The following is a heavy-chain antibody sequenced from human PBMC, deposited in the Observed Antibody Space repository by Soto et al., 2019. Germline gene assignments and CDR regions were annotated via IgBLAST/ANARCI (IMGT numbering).Heavy chain of an antibody. CDR2: INWKGGST. J-gene: IGHJ3*02. Sequence: EVQLVESGGGVVRPGGSLRLSCAASGFTVDDYGMSWVRQAPGKGLEWVSGINWKGGSTGYAASVKGRFTISRDNAKNSLYLEMNSLRAEDTALYLCARTNYYGSGRSRSSNAFDIWGQGTMVTVSS. CDR1: GFTVDDYG. CDR3: ARTNYYGSGRSRSSNAFDI. V-gene: IGHV3-20*01. D-gene: IGHD3-10*01.